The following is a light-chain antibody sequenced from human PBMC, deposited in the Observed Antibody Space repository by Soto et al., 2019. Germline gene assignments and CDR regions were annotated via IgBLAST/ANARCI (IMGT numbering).Light chain of an antibody. J-gene: IGKJ4*01. CDR2: SAS. V-gene: IGKV1-39*01. Sequence: DIQMTQSPSSLSASVGDRLTITCRASQSISSYLNWYQQKPGKAPKLLIYSASTLQSWVPSRFSGSGSGTDFTLTITSLQPEDSASYYCQQTYTTPLTCGGGTKVEIK. CDR3: QQTYTTPLT. CDR1: QSISSY.